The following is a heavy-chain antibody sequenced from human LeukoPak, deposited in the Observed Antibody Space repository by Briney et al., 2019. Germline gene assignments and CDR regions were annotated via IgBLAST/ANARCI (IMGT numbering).Heavy chain of an antibody. Sequence: ASVKVSCKASGYTFTSYDINWVRQATGQGLEWMGWMNPNSGNTGYAQKFQGRVTITRNTSTSTAYMELSSLRSEDTAVYYCARAVCRGGSFYAEGWTDPSGQGALVTVSS. CDR3: ARAVCRGGSFYAEGWTDP. CDR1: GYTFTSYD. V-gene: IGHV1-8*03. D-gene: IGHD2-15*01. J-gene: IGHJ5*01. CDR2: MNPNSGNT.